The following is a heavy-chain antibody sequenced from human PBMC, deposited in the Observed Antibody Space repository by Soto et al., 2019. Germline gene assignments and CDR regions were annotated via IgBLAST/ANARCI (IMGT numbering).Heavy chain of an antibody. J-gene: IGHJ6*04. D-gene: IGHD2-15*01. V-gene: IGHV3-30-3*01. CDR3: ARGDREDILVVVGARPGESGIAR. CDR1: GFTFRNHA. Sequence: QVQLVESGGGGVQPGGSRRLSCAASGFTFRNHAMHVVRQAPGKGLELLAVIAYDGSNAFYRDSVKGRFTVSRDKSKNTLYMHMDRLRSADTGVYYCARGDREDILVVVGARPGESGIARWGKGTTVTVYS. CDR2: IAYDGSNA.